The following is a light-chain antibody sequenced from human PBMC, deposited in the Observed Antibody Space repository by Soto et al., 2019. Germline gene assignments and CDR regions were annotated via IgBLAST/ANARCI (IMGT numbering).Light chain of an antibody. V-gene: IGKV1-5*03. Sequence: DIQMTQSPSTLSASVGDRVTITCRASQSISDWLAWHQQKPGKPPKLLISKASSLESGVPSRFSGSGSGTEFTLTISSLQPDDFATYYCQQYNSKRMFGQGTKVDIK. CDR3: QQYNSKRM. CDR1: QSISDW. CDR2: KAS. J-gene: IGKJ1*01.